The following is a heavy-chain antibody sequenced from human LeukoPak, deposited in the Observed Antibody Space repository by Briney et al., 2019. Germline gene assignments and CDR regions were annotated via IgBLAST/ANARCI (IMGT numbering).Heavy chain of an antibody. D-gene: IGHD3-22*01. CDR1: GFILDDYG. CDR2: INWNGGST. J-gene: IGHJ4*02. CDR3: ARGQYYYDSSGYYPLGY. V-gene: IGHV3-20*04. Sequence: GGSLRLSCAASGFILDDYGMSWVRQAPGKGLEWVSGINWNGGSTGYADSVKGRFTISRDNAKNSLYLQMNSLRAEDTALYYCARGQYYYDSSGYYPLGYWGQGTLVTVSS.